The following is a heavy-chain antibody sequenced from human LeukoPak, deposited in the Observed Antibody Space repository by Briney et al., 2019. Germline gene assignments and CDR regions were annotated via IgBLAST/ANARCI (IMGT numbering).Heavy chain of an antibody. J-gene: IGHJ3*02. Sequence: PGGSLRLSCAASGFTFSSYWMTWVRQAPGKGLEWVANMKQDGSEKYYVDSVKGRFTISRDNAKNSLYLQMNSLRAEDTAVYYCAREEMATISDAFDIWGQGTMVTVSS. CDR3: AREEMATISDAFDI. D-gene: IGHD5-24*01. CDR1: GFTFSSYW. CDR2: MKQDGSEK. V-gene: IGHV3-7*04.